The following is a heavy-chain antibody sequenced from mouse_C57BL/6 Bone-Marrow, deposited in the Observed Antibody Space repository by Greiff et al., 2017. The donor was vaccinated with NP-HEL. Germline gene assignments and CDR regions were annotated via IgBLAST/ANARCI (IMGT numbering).Heavy chain of an antibody. V-gene: IGHV1-80*01. CDR2: IYPGDGDT. CDR3: ARSGNYEWYFDV. J-gene: IGHJ1*03. Sequence: LQQSGASVKISCKASGYAFSSYWMNWVKQRPGKGLEWIGQIYPGDGDTNYNGKFKGKATLTADKSSSTAYMQLSSLTSEDSAVYFCARSGNYEWYFDVWGTGTTVTVSS. CDR1: GYAFSSYW. D-gene: IGHD2-1*01.